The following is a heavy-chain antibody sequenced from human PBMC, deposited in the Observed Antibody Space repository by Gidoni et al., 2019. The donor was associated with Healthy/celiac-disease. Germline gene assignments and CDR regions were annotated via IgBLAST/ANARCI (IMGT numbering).Heavy chain of an antibody. Sequence: QVQLVASGGGVVQPGLSLRLSCAASVFTVRSYGMPWVRQAPGKGLEWVAVIGYDGSKKYDADSVKGRFTISRDNSKNTLYLQMNSLRAEDTAGYYCARDGLNRGFDYWGQGTLVTVSS. D-gene: IGHD3-10*01. V-gene: IGHV3-33*01. J-gene: IGHJ4*02. CDR2: IGYDGSKK. CDR1: VFTVRSYG. CDR3: ARDGLNRGFDY.